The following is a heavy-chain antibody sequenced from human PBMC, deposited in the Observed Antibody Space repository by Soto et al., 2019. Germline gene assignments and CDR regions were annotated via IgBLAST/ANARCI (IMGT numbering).Heavy chain of an antibody. J-gene: IGHJ4*02. V-gene: IGHV3-30*03. Sequence: GGSLRLSCAASGFTFSSYAMHWVRQAPGKGLEWLADISFDGNNKYYADSVKGRFTISRDDSKNTVYLQMNSLRAEDTAVYYCVREGSAWSRGYWGQGTLVTVSS. CDR1: GFTFSSYA. CDR2: ISFDGNNK. D-gene: IGHD6-19*01. CDR3: VREGSAWSRGY.